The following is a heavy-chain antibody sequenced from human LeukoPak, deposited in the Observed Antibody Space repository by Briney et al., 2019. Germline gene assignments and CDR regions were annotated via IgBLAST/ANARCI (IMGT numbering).Heavy chain of an antibody. D-gene: IGHD3-3*01. CDR2: ISAYNGNT. CDR3: ARGGLRFLEWLLFTLDY. V-gene: IGHV1-18*01. Sequence: GASVKVSCKASGYTFTSYGISWVGQAPGQGLEWMGWISAYNGNTNYAQKLQGRVTMTTDTSTSTAYMELRSLRSDDTAVYYCARGGLRFLEWLLFTLDYWGQGTLVTVSS. CDR1: GYTFTSYG. J-gene: IGHJ4*02.